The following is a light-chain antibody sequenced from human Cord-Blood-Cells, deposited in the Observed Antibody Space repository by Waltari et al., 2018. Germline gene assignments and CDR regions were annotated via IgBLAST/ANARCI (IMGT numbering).Light chain of an antibody. CDR2: KAS. J-gene: IGKJ1*01. Sequence: DIQMPQSPSTLSASVGDRVTITCRASQSISSWLAWYQQKPGKAPKLLIYKASSLESGVPSRFSGSGSGTEFTLTISSLQPDDFATYYCQQYNSYPQTFGPGTKVEIK. CDR1: QSISSW. V-gene: IGKV1-5*03. CDR3: QQYNSYPQT.